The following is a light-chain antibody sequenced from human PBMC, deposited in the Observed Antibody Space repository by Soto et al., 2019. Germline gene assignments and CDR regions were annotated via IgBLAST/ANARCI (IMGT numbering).Light chain of an antibody. Sequence: EVVLTQSPVTLSVSPGERATLSCRASQSVSNNLAWYQQKPGQAPRLLNYGASTRATGIPARFSGSGSGTEFTLTISSLQSEDFAVYYCQQYNNWYTFGQGTKLEIK. J-gene: IGKJ2*01. CDR2: GAS. CDR1: QSVSNN. CDR3: QQYNNWYT. V-gene: IGKV3-15*01.